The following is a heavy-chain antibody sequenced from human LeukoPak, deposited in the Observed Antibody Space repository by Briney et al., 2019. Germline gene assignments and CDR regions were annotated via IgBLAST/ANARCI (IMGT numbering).Heavy chain of an antibody. J-gene: IGHJ6*03. CDR2: INSDGSST. V-gene: IGHV3-74*01. CDR1: GFTFSDSH. Sequence: GGSLRLSCAASGFTFSDSHMTWVRQAPGKGLQWVSRINSDGSSTSYADSVKGRFTISRDNAKNTLYLQMNSLRAEDTAVYYCARVSSGSYFGYYYYYMDVWGKGTTVTVSS. CDR3: ARVSSGSYFGYYYYYMDV. D-gene: IGHD1-26*01.